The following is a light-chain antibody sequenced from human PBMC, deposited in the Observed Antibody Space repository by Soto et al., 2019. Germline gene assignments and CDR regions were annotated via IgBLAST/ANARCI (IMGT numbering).Light chain of an antibody. Sequence: EIVLTQSPATLSLSPGERATLSCRASQSVGSYLAWYQQKPGQAPRVLIYDASNRAAGIPARFSGSGSGTDFTLTISSLEPEDFAVYYCQQRTNWPRTFGQGTKVEIK. CDR2: DAS. V-gene: IGKV3-11*01. J-gene: IGKJ1*01. CDR1: QSVGSY. CDR3: QQRTNWPRT.